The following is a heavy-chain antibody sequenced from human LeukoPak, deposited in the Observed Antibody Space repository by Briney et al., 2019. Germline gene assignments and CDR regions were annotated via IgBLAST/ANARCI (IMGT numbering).Heavy chain of an antibody. V-gene: IGHV3-23*01. CDR1: GFTFSSYA. Sequence: GSLRLSCAASGFTFSSYAMSWVRQAPGKGLEWVSAISGSGGSTYYADSVKGRFTISRDNSKNTLYLQMNNLRAEDTAVYYCAKDSSGSNRAEYFHHWGQGTLVTVSS. CDR2: ISGSGGST. D-gene: IGHD4-23*01. CDR3: AKDSSGSNRAEYFHH. J-gene: IGHJ1*01.